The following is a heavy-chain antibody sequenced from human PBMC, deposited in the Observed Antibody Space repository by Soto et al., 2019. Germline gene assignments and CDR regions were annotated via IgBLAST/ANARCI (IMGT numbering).Heavy chain of an antibody. Sequence: QVQLVESGGGVVQPGKPLRLSCAASGFTFSTYGMHWVRQAPGKGLEWVAVIWYDGSNKYHGDSLKGRFTISRDNSKNTLYLQINNLRAEDTAVYYCGRDGALGDTAVVDSWGQGTLVTVSS. CDR3: GRDGALGDTAVVDS. CDR2: IWYDGSNK. V-gene: IGHV3-33*01. D-gene: IGHD5-18*01. CDR1: GFTFSTYG. J-gene: IGHJ4*02.